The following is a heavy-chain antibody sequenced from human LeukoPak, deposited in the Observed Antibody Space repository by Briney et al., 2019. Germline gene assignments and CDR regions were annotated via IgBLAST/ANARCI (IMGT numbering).Heavy chain of an antibody. J-gene: IGHJ4*02. V-gene: IGHV4-59*01. CDR3: TRGAGWLIDY. D-gene: IGHD3-16*01. Sequence: GSLRLSCIASGFTFSSNAMSWVRQAPGKGLEWIGYFHNSGTSTYNPSLKSRVTISADTSKNQFSLKLNSLTTADTAVYYCTRGAGWLIDYWGQGILVTVSS. CDR1: GFTFSSNA. CDR2: FHNSGTS.